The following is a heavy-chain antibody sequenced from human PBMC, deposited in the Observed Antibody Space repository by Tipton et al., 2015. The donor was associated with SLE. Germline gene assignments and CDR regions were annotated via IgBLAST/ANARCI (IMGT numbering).Heavy chain of an antibody. J-gene: IGHJ3*02. Sequence: TLSLTCSVSGASINSYFWSWIRQSPEKGLEWIGYVYHLGTTEYNPSLKSRVTISVDMSKNQFSLKLNSVAAADTAVYYCARDDYGDLNAFDIWGQGTMVTVSS. CDR3: ARDDYGDLNAFDI. CDR1: GASINSYF. CDR2: VYHLGTT. V-gene: IGHV4-59*12. D-gene: IGHD4-17*01.